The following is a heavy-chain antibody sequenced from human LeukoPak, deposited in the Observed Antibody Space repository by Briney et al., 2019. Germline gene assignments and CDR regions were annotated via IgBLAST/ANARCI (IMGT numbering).Heavy chain of an antibody. J-gene: IGHJ6*03. V-gene: IGHV1-69*13. CDR3: ARGRRGNYDILTGYYMGFPSYYYYMDV. CDR2: IIPIFGTA. D-gene: IGHD3-9*01. Sequence: GASVKVSCTASGGTFSSYAISWVRQAPGQGLEWMGGIIPIFGTANYAQKFQGRVTITAGESTSTAYMELSSLRSEDTAVYYCARGRRGNYDILTGYYMGFPSYYYYMDVWGKGTTVTVSS. CDR1: GGTFSSYA.